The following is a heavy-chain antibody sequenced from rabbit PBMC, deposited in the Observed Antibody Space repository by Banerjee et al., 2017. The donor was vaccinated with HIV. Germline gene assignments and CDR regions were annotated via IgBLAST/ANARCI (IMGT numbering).Heavy chain of an antibody. Sequence: AKGRFTISKTSSTTVTLQMTSLTAADTATYFCGKTYGGYGYAFNLWGPGTLVTVS. V-gene: IGHV1S40*01. D-gene: IGHD6-1*01. CDR3: GKTYGGYGYAFNL. J-gene: IGHJ4*01.